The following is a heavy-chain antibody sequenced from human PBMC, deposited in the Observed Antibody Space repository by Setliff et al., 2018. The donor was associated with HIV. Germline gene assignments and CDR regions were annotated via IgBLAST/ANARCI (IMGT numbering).Heavy chain of an antibody. CDR2: IYYTGST. CDR3: AKLSRLTSLRNAFDI. J-gene: IGHJ3*02. Sequence: SETLSLTCTVSSGSISSGGYFWGWIRQHPGKGLEWIGYIYYTGSTYYKPSLKSRVTISIDTSKNQFSLNLSSVTAADSAVYYCAKLSRLTSLRNAFDIWGQGAVVTVSS. V-gene: IGHV4-31*03. D-gene: IGHD3-10*01. CDR1: SGSISSGGYF.